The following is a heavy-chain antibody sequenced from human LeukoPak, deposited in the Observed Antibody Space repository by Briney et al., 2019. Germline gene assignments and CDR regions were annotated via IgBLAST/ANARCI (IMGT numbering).Heavy chain of an antibody. Sequence: SETLSLTCTVSGGSISSYYWSWIRQPPGKGLEWIGYIYYSGSTNYNPSLKSRVTISVDTSKNQFSLKLSSVAAEDTAVYYCARRGEHGSYGPYFDYWGQGTLVTVSS. D-gene: IGHD1-26*01. CDR1: GGSISSYY. J-gene: IGHJ4*02. CDR3: ARRGEHGSYGPYFDY. V-gene: IGHV4-59*01. CDR2: IYYSGST.